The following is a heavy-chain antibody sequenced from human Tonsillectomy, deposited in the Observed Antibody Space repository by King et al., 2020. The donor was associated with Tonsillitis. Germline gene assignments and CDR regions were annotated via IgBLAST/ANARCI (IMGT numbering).Heavy chain of an antibody. CDR3: ARDRGYSSGWLDY. CDR2: IYYRGST. D-gene: IGHD6-19*01. Sequence: QLQESGPGLVKPSETLSLTCTVAGGSISSYYWSWIRQPPGKGLEWIGFIYYRGSTNYNPPLKRRVTISVDTSKNQFSLKLSSVTAADPAVYYCARDRGYSSGWLDYWGQGTQVTVSS. CDR1: GGSISSYY. V-gene: IGHV4-59*01. J-gene: IGHJ4*02.